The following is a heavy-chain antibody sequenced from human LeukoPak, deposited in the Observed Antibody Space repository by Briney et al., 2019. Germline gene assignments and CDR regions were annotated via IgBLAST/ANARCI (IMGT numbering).Heavy chain of an antibody. V-gene: IGHV4-39*01. J-gene: IGHJ5*02. CDR3: ARRNFDWLLGWFDP. CDR1: GGSISSSSYY. CDR2: IYYSGST. Sequence: PSETLSLTCTVSGGSISSSSYYWGWIRQPPGKGLEWIGSIYYSGSTYYNPSLKSRVTISVDTSKNQFSLKLSSVTAADTAVYYCARRNFDWLLGWFDPWGQGTLVTVSS. D-gene: IGHD3-9*01.